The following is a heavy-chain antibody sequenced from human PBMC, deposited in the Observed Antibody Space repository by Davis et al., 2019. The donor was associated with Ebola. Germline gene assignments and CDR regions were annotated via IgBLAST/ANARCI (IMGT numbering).Heavy chain of an antibody. J-gene: IGHJ4*02. V-gene: IGHV3-23*01. CDR1: VITFSSYA. CDR2: ISGSGGTT. Sequence: GESLKISCADSVITFSSYAMTWVRQAPGKGLEWVSAISGSGGTTYYAGSVKGRFTVSRDNSKKTMYLQMNSLRAEDTAVYYCARDAITIFGVVIPGGFDYWGQGTLVTVSS. CDR3: ARDAITIFGVVIPGGFDY. D-gene: IGHD3-3*01.